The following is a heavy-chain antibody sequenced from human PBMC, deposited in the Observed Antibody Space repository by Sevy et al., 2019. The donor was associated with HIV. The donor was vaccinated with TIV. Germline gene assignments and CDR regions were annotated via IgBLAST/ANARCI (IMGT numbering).Heavy chain of an antibody. CDR1: GGSISSGSYY. CDR2: IYTNGST. J-gene: IGHJ5*02. CDR3: ARVDCDVVVPAAWGWFDP. V-gene: IGHV4-61*02. Sequence: SETLSLTCTVSGGSISSGSYYWSWIRQPAGKGLEWIGRIYTNGSTNYNPSLKSRVTIFLDTSKNQFSLKLSSVTAADTAAYYCARVDCDVVVPAAWGWFDPWGQGTLVTVSS. D-gene: IGHD2-2*01.